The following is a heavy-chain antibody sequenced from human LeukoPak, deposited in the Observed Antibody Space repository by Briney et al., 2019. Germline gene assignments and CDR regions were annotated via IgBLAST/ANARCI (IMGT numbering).Heavy chain of an antibody. CDR2: IYYSGST. V-gene: IGHV4-59*08. CDR3: ATSEEGWYGPFDY. D-gene: IGHD6-19*01. CDR1: GGSISSYY. Sequence: PSETLSLTCTVSGGSISSYYWSWIRQPPGKGLEWIGYIYYSGSTNYNPSLKSRVTISVDTSKNQFSLKLSSVTAADTAVYYCATSEEGWYGPFDYWGQGTLVTVSS. J-gene: IGHJ4*02.